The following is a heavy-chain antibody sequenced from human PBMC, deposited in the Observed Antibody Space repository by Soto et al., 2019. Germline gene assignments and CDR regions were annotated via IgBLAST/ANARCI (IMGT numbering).Heavy chain of an antibody. J-gene: IGHJ6*03. CDR1: GGTFSAYY. Sequence: SETLSLTCAVHGGTFSAYYWSWIRQAPGKGLEWIGEINHRGSATYSPSLKSRVTISVDTAKDQFSLRLTSLTAADTAVYFCARGGWGISSTPYYDNYYYMDIWGKGTTVAVSS. V-gene: IGHV4-34*01. CDR3: ARGGWGISSTPYYDNYYYMDI. D-gene: IGHD3-22*01. CDR2: INHRGSA.